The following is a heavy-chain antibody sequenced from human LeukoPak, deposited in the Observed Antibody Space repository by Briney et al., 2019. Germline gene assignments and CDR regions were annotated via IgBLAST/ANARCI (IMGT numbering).Heavy chain of an antibody. CDR3: ARGYCSGGSCYRHFDY. CDR1: GGSISSYY. D-gene: IGHD2-15*01. Sequence: PSETLSLTCTVSGGSISSYYWSWIRQPPGKGLEWIGYIYYSGSTNYNPSLKSRVTISVDTPKNQFSLKLSSVTAADTAVYYCARGYCSGGSCYRHFDYWGQGTLVTVSS. V-gene: IGHV4-59*01. CDR2: IYYSGST. J-gene: IGHJ4*02.